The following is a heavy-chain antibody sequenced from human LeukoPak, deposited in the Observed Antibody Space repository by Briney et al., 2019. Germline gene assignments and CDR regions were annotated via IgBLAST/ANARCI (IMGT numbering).Heavy chain of an antibody. CDR2: IYTSGIT. Sequence: PSETLSLTCTVSGVSISSGSYYWRWIRQPAGKGLEWIGRIYTSGITNYNPSLKSRVTISVDTSKNQFSLKLSSVTAADTAVYYCARGPGIVTPPDVWGKGTTVTVSS. CDR1: GVSISSGSYY. V-gene: IGHV4-61*02. J-gene: IGHJ6*04. CDR3: ARGPGIVTPPDV. D-gene: IGHD1-26*01.